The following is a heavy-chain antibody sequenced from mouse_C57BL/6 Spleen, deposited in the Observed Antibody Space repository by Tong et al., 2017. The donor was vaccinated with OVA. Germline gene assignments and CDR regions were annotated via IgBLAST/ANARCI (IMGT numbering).Heavy chain of an antibody. V-gene: IGHV1-18*01. D-gene: IGHD2-4*01. CDR3: ARRESIYYDYDWFAY. Sequence: EVQLQESGPELVKPGASVKIPCKASGYTFTDYNMDWVKQSHGKSLEWIGDINPNNGGTSYNQKFKAKATLTVDKSSSTAYMQLKSLTSEDSAVYYCARRESIYYDYDWFAYWGQGTLVTVSA. CDR2: INPNNGGT. J-gene: IGHJ3*01. CDR1: GYTFTDYN.